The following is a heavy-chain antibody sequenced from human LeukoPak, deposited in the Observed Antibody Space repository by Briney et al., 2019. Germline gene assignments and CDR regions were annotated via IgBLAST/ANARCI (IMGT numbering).Heavy chain of an antibody. Sequence: SETLSLTCAVSGGSADNSNYYWAWIRQPPGKGLEWIGTIFSSGSTFYSPSLETRITISVDTSMTQFSLKLSSVTAADTAVYFCASERWSRRSYFDFWGQGILVTVSS. CDR3: ASERWSRRSYFDF. V-gene: IGHV4-39*07. J-gene: IGHJ4*02. CDR2: IFSSGST. D-gene: IGHD5-24*01. CDR1: GGSADNSNYY.